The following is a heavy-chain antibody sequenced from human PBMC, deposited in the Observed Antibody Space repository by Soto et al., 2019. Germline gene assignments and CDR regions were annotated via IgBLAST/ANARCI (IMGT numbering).Heavy chain of an antibody. CDR3: AREPYDFLGNWYDP. CDR2: ISHDGGDK. V-gene: IGHV3-30-3*01. CDR1: GFTFSSYT. D-gene: IGHD3-3*01. J-gene: IGHJ5*02. Sequence: PGGSLRLSCAASGFTFSSYTMHWVRQTPGKGLEWVADISHDGGDKYYADSVKGRFTISRDNAKNTLYLQMNSLRDEDTAVYYCAREPYDFLGNWYDPWGQGTLVIVSS.